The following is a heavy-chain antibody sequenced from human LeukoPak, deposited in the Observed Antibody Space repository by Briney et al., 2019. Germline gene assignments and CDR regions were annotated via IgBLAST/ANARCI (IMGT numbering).Heavy chain of an antibody. Sequence: SGGSLRLSCGAAGFIFANDWMSWVRQAPGKGLEWVGRIRNKRDGGTADYAAPVKGRITISRGDSTNTLYLQINSLKTEDTGIYFCTRLNARDASDAWGQGTMVTVSS. J-gene: IGHJ3*01. D-gene: IGHD2-8*01. CDR1: GFIFANDW. CDR2: IRNKRDGGTA. CDR3: TRLNARDASDA. V-gene: IGHV3-15*01.